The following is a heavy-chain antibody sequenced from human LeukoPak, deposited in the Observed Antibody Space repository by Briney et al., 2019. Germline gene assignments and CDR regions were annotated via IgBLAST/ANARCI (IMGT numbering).Heavy chain of an antibody. Sequence: ASVKVSCEASGYTFTGYFMHWVRQAPGQGLEWMGWINPNSGVTNYAQKFQGRVTMTRDSSISTAYMELSRLRSDDTAVFHCARAVGYSSGWYQFDYWGQGTLVTVS. J-gene: IGHJ4*02. CDR1: GYTFTGYF. CDR3: ARAVGYSSGWYQFDY. V-gene: IGHV1-2*02. D-gene: IGHD6-19*01. CDR2: INPNSGVT.